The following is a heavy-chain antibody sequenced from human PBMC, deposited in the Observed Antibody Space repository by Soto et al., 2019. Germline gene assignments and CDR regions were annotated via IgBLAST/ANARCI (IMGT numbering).Heavy chain of an antibody. CDR1: GLTFSRYG. D-gene: IGHD3-3*01. V-gene: IGHV3-30*18. CDR3: AKDQDWDHGVFDL. J-gene: IGHJ3*01. CDR2: ISYDGGKE. Sequence: QVQLVESGGGVVQPGRSLRLSCAASGLTFSRYGMHWVRQAPGKGLEWVALISYDGGKEYYVDSVKGRFTISRDNSKNTLYLQMNSLRAEDTSVYYCAKDQDWDHGVFDLWGQGKMVNVSS.